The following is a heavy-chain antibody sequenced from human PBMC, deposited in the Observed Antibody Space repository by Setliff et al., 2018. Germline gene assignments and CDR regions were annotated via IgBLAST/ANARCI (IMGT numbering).Heavy chain of an antibody. CDR1: GGTFSSYV. Sequence: SVKVSCKASGGTFSSYVISWVREAPGQGLEWMGGIIPMFGTNYARKFQGRVTITADESTSTAYMELSSLGSEDTAVYYCAGGQPLVRKYYYYMDVWGKGTTVTVS. D-gene: IGHD3-10*01. V-gene: IGHV1-69*13. J-gene: IGHJ6*03. CDR3: AGGQPLVRKYYYYMDV. CDR2: IIPMFGT.